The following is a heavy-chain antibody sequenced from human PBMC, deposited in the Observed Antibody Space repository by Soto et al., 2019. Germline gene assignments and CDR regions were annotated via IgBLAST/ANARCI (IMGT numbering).Heavy chain of an antibody. CDR2: ISWNSGSI. CDR3: AKGPYCISTSCSYYFDY. CDR1: GFTFDDYA. D-gene: IGHD2-2*01. V-gene: IGHV3-9*01. J-gene: IGHJ4*02. Sequence: EVQLVESGGGLVQPGRSLRLSCAASGFTFDDYAMHWVRQAPGKGLEWVSGISWNSGSIGYADSVKGRFTISRDNAKNXXYLQMNSLRAEDTALYSCAKGPYCISTSCSYYFDYWGQGTLVTVSS.